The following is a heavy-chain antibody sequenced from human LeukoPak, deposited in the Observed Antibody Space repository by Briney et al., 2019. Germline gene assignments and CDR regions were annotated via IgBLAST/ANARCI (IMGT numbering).Heavy chain of an antibody. CDR2: IHGSGST. D-gene: IGHD2-8*01. V-gene: IGHV4-4*07. CDR1: GGSISGYF. J-gene: IGHJ1*01. CDR3: ARGAVTNDFQH. Sequence: PSETLSLTCTVSGGSISGYFWSWVRQPAGEGLEWMGRIHGSGSTNFNPSLNSRVTLSLDMSKNQIYLKLSSVTAAGTAVYYCARGAVTNDFQHWGQGTLVSVSS.